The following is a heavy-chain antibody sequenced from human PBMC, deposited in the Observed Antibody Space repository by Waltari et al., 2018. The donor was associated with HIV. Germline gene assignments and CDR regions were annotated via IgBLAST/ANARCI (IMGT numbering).Heavy chain of an antibody. CDR1: GGSVIHSDYY. Sequence: QLQLQQSGPGLVKPSETLSLTCTVSGGSVIHSDYYWDFIRQSPGKGLAWIGNIYYTGTTFYNPSLKSRVTMSADLSRNQFSLRLNSVTAADTAIYYCARRPRMAAFYLYYGMDVWGQGTTVTVSS. J-gene: IGHJ6*02. CDR3: ARRPRMAAFYLYYGMDV. V-gene: IGHV4-39*01. D-gene: IGHD2-8*01. CDR2: IYYTGTT.